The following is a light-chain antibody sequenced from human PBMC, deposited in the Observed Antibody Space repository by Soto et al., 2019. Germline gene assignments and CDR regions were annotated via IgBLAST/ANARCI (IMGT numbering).Light chain of an antibody. CDR2: EIS. J-gene: IGKJ1*01. Sequence: DVVMTQTPLSSPVTLGQPASISCRSSQSIVHSNGDTYVSWLLQRPGQPPRLLISEISKRFSGVPDRFSGSGAGTDFTLRISRVEAGDVGVYFCMQSTHFPRTFGQGTKVDIK. CDR3: MQSTHFPRT. V-gene: IGKV2-24*01. CDR1: QSIVHSNGDTY.